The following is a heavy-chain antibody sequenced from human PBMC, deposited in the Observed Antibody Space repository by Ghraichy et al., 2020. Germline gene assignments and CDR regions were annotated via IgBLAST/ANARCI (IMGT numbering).Heavy chain of an antibody. J-gene: IGHJ4*02. Sequence: GSLRLSCAASGFTFDDYAMHWVRQAPGKGLEWVSLISGDGGSTYYADSVKGRFTISRDNSKNSLYLQMNSLRTEDTALYYCAKDRMGYMGIAVGIFDYWGQGTLVTVSS. V-gene: IGHV3-43*02. CDR2: ISGDGGST. D-gene: IGHD6-19*01. CDR3: AKDRMGYMGIAVGIFDY. CDR1: GFTFDDYA.